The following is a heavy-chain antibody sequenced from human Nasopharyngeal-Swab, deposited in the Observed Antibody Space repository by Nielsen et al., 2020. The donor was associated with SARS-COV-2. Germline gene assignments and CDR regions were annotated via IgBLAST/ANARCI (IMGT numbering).Heavy chain of an antibody. D-gene: IGHD4-17*01. V-gene: IGHV3-49*02. Sequence: WIPQPPGKGLEWVGFIRSKAYGGTTEYAASVKGRFTISRDDSKSIAYLQMNSLKTEDTAVYYCTRDKDYGDYFYYYYYYMDVWGKGTTVTVSS. CDR2: IRSKAYGGTT. CDR3: TRDKDYGDYFYYYYYYMDV. J-gene: IGHJ6*03.